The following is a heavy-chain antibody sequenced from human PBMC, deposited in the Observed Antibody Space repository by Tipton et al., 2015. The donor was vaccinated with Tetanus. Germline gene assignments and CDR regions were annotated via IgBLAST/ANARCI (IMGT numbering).Heavy chain of an antibody. J-gene: IGHJ4*02. V-gene: IGHV4-59*01. CDR3: ARTTRRWLHPDY. CDR2: IFYSGRT. CDR1: GDSMTDFY. Sequence: TLSLTCNVSGDSMTDFYWSWIRQPPGKGLEWIAYIFYSGRTQCNPSLKSRATISVDTAKNQFSLQLASVTASDTAIYYCARTTRRWLHPDYWGQGTLVSVSS. D-gene: IGHD5-24*01.